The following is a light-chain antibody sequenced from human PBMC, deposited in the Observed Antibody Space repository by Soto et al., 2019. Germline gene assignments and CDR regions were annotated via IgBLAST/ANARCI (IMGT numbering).Light chain of an antibody. Sequence: QSALTQPRSVSGSPGQSVTISCTRTSSDVANYNYVSWYQQHPGKAPKLMIYDVNKRPSGVPYRFSGSKSGDTASLTISGLRAEDEADYYCSSYTSSTTLLYVFGTGTKVTVL. CDR3: SSYTSSTTLLYV. CDR2: DVN. V-gene: IGLV2-11*01. J-gene: IGLJ1*01. CDR1: SSDVANYNY.